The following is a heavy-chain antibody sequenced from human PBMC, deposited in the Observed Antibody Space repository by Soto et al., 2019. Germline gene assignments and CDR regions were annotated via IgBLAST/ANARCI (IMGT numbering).Heavy chain of an antibody. CDR3: AREIVVARGASYFDY. J-gene: IGHJ4*02. CDR2: IRQDGSEK. Sequence: LRLSCVGSGFTFSSNWMTWVRRAPGKGLEWVGNIRQDGSEKNYVDSVKGRFTISRDNAKNSLYLQMNRLRAEDTAVYYCAREIVVARGASYFDYWGPGTLVPVSS. CDR1: GFTFSSNW. V-gene: IGHV3-7*04. D-gene: IGHD2-2*01.